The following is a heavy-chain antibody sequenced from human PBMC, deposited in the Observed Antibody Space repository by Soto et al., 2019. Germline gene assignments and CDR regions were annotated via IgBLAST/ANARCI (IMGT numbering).Heavy chain of an antibody. J-gene: IGHJ4*02. Sequence: QVQLVQSGAEVKKPGSSVKGSCKASGGTFSSYTISWVRQAPGQGLEWMGRISPILGIANYAQKLQGRVTITADKSTSTAYLELSSLRSEDTAVYYCAREASDMTTVTMTTDYWGQGTLVTVSS. CDR2: ISPILGIA. CDR3: AREASDMTTVTMTTDY. CDR1: GGTFSSYT. D-gene: IGHD4-17*01. V-gene: IGHV1-69*08.